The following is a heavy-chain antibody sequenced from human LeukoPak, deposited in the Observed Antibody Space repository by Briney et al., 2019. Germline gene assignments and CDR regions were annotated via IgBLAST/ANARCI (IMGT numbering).Heavy chain of an antibody. D-gene: IGHD4-17*01. CDR1: GFTFSIYG. J-gene: IGHJ6*04. CDR2: ISYDGSNK. Sequence: GGSLRLSCAASGFTFSIYGIHWVRQAPGKGLEWVAVISYDGSNKYYADSVKGRFTISRDNSENTLCLHMNSLRAEDTAVYYCAKVYGDYDGTYSYGMDVWGKGTTVTVSS. CDR3: AKVYGDYDGTYSYGMDV. V-gene: IGHV3-30*18.